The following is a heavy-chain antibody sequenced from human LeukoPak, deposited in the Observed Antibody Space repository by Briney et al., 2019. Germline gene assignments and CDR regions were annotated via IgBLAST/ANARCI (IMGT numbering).Heavy chain of an antibody. D-gene: IGHD5-18*01. CDR2: IIPIFGTA. CDR1: GGTFSSYA. V-gene: IGHV1-69*05. Sequence: SVKVSCKASGGTFSSYAISWVRQAPGQGLEWMGGIIPIFGTANYAQKFQGRVTVTTDTSTSTVYMELRSLRSDDTAVYYCARDGGTAGYSSGSDYWGQGTLVTVSS. CDR3: ARDGGTAGYSSGSDY. J-gene: IGHJ4*02.